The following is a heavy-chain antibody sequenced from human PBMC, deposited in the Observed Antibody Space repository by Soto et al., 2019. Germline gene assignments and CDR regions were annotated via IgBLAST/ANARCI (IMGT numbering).Heavy chain of an antibody. J-gene: IGHJ4*02. CDR1: GDTISTGGYT. D-gene: IGHD6-6*01. CDR2: IYNSGNT. CDR3: AAPPRY. V-gene: IGHV4-61*08. Sequence: SETLSLTCDVSGDTISTGGYTWAWIRQPPGKGLEWIGYIYNSGNTNYNPSLRSRVIISIDTSKNQFSLKLTSVTAADTAVYYCAAPPRYWGQGTLVTVSS.